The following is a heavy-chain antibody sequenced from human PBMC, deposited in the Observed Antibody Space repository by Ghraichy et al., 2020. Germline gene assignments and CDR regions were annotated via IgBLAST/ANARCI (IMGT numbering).Heavy chain of an antibody. Sequence: SETPSLTCTVSGGSISSSNYYWGWIRQPPGKGLEWIGSIYYSGSTYYNPSLKSRVTISVDTSKNQFSLKLSSVTAADTAVYYCARQGPECSGGSCYSGDIDYWGQGTLVTVSS. J-gene: IGHJ4*02. D-gene: IGHD2-15*01. CDR2: IYYSGST. V-gene: IGHV4-39*01. CDR3: ARQGPECSGGSCYSGDIDY. CDR1: GGSISSSNYY.